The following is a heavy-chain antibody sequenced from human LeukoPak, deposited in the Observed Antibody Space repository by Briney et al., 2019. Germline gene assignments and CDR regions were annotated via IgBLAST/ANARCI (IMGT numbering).Heavy chain of an antibody. CDR3: ARSSGYYGSGSYVDP. Sequence: PSQTLSLTCTVSGGSISSGDYYWTWIRQPPGKGLEWIGYIYYSGATYYHPSLKSRVTISVDTSKNQFSLKLSSVTAADTAVYYCARSSGYYGSGSYVDPWGQGTLVTVSS. CDR1: GGSISSGDYY. D-gene: IGHD3-10*01. J-gene: IGHJ5*02. CDR2: IYYSGAT. V-gene: IGHV4-30-4*01.